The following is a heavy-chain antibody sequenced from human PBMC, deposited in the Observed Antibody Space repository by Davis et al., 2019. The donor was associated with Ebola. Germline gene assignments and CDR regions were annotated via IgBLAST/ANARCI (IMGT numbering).Heavy chain of an antibody. CDR1: GGSISTYY. V-gene: IGHV4-59*12. CDR2: IHHSGGT. J-gene: IGHJ4*02. Sequence: SQTLSLTCAVSGGSISTYYWSWIRQPPGKGLEWIGYIHHSGGTYCNPSLKSRPTISVDTSKNQFSLRLTSVTAADAAVYYCARDDLTGLLDSWGQGTRVIVSS. CDR3: ARDDLTGLLDS. D-gene: IGHD2-8*02.